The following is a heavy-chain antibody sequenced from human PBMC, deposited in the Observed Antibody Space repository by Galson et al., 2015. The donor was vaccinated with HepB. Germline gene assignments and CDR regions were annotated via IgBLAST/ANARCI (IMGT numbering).Heavy chain of an antibody. J-gene: IGHJ4*02. CDR3: AKGGLGMATTPNDY. CDR2: IWYDGSNK. Sequence: SLRLSCAASGFTFSSYGMHWVRQAPGKGLEWVAVIWYDGSNKYYADAVKGRFTISRDNSKNTLYLQMNSLRAEDTAVYYCAKGGLGMATTPNDYWGQGTLVTVSS. V-gene: IGHV3-33*06. D-gene: IGHD5-24*01. CDR1: GFTFSSYG.